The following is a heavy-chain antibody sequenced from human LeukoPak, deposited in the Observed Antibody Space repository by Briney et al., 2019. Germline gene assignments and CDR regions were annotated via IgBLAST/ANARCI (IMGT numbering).Heavy chain of an antibody. D-gene: IGHD1-1*01. CDR2: IRSKAYGETA. CDR1: GFTVSSNY. V-gene: IGHV3-49*03. Sequence: GGSLRLSCAASGFTVSSNYMSWIRQAPGKGLEWVGFIRSKAYGETADYAASVKGRFTISRDDSKAIAYLQMNSLKTEDTAVYHCTRDRGAYNLYDYWGQGTLVTVPS. J-gene: IGHJ4*02. CDR3: TRDRGAYNLYDY.